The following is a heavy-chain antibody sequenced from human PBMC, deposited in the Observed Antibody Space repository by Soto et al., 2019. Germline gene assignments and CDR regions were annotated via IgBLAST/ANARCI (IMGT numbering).Heavy chain of an antibody. CDR1: GGSISSYY. D-gene: IGHD3-22*01. CDR2: IYYSGST. CDR3: AREYYYDSSGYYYGPFDY. Sequence: SETLSLTCTVSGGSISSYYWSWIRQPPGKGLEWIGYIYYSGSTDYNPSLKSRVTISVDTSKNQFSLKLSSVTAADTAVYYCAREYYYDSSGYYYGPFDYWGQGTLVTVSS. V-gene: IGHV4-59*01. J-gene: IGHJ4*02.